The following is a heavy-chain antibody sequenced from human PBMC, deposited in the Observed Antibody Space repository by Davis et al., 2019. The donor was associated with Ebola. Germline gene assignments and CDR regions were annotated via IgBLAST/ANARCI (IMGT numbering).Heavy chain of an antibody. J-gene: IGHJ5*02. CDR1: GGSISSGGYY. Sequence: SETLSLTCSVAGGSISSGGYYWNWIRQHPGEGLEWIGIIYYSGTTHYNPSLKSRVIISRDTSKNQFSLKLSSVTAADTAVYYCASSLTQLNWFDPWGQGTLVTVSS. CDR3: ASSLTQLNWFDP. D-gene: IGHD6-13*01. V-gene: IGHV4-31*03. CDR2: IYYSGTT.